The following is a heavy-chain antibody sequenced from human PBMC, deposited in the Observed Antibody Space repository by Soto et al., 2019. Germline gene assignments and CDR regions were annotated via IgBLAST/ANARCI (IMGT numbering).Heavy chain of an antibody. D-gene: IGHD1-26*01. J-gene: IGHJ4*02. CDR1: GLTFSTFW. CDR2: IKDDGSEK. Sequence: EVQLAESGGELVQPGGSLRLSCAASGLTFSTFWMTWVRQAPGKGLEWVANIKDDGSEKHYVDSVKGRFTISRDNAKNSLFFEMSSLRAEDTAVYYCSSGGHVDYCGQGTLVTVSS. V-gene: IGHV3-7*01. CDR3: SSGGHVDY.